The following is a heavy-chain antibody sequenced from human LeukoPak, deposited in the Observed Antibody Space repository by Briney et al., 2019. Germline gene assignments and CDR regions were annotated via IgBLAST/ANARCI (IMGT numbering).Heavy chain of an antibody. CDR2: IYHSGST. Sequence: SETLSLTCAVYGGSFSGYYWSWIRQPPGKGLEWIGEIYHSGSTNYNPSLKSRVTISVDKSKNQFSLKLSSVTAADTAVYYCARGAGWTTSNDAFDIWGQGTMVTVSS. D-gene: IGHD1-1*01. J-gene: IGHJ3*02. CDR3: ARGAGWTTSNDAFDI. V-gene: IGHV4-34*01. CDR1: GGSFSGYY.